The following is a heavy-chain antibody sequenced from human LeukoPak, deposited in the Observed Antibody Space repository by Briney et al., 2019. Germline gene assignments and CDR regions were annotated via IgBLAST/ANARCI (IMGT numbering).Heavy chain of an antibody. D-gene: IGHD2-2*01. J-gene: IGHJ5*02. CDR1: GFTFSDYA. V-gene: IGHV3-23*01. CDR2: ISGSDGGA. CDR3: AKNVALGYCSSTSCPIDP. Sequence: GGSLRLSCAASGFTFSDYAMNWVRQAPGKGLEWVSAISGSDGGAHYSDSVKGRFTISRDNSKNTLFLQRSSLRAEDTAIYYCAKNVALGYCSSTSCPIDPWGQGTLVTVPS.